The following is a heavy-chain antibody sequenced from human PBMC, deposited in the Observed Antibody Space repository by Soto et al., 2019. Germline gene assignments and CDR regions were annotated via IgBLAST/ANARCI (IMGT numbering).Heavy chain of an antibody. CDR2: VVPHSGTA. D-gene: IGHD6-19*01. CDR3: ARHPGQWLYYFDY. CDR1: GNTFTAYY. Sequence: SVKVSCKASGNTFTAYYLHWVRQAPGQGLEWMGGVVPHSGTATYARKFQGRLTVTADESSSTAYMDLSSLTSEDTAIYYCARHPGQWLYYFDYWGQGTLVTVSS. V-gene: IGHV1-69*13. J-gene: IGHJ4*01.